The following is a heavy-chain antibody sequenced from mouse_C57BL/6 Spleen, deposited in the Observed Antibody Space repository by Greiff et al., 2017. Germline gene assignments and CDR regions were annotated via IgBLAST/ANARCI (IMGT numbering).Heavy chain of an antibody. V-gene: IGHV1-53*01. CDR2: INPSNGGT. CDR3: ARSHYYGNYGYFDY. D-gene: IGHD2-1*01. Sequence: VQLQQPGTELVKPGASVTLSCTASGYTFTSYWMHWVKQRPGQGLEWIGNINPSNGGTNYNEKFKSKATLTVDTSSSTAYMQLSSLTSEDSAVYYCARSHYYGNYGYFDYWGQGTTLTVSS. CDR1: GYTFTSYW. J-gene: IGHJ2*01.